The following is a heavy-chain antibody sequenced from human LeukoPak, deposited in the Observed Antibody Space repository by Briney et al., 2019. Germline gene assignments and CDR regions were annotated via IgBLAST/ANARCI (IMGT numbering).Heavy chain of an antibody. Sequence: ASVKVSCKASGGTFSSYAISWVRQAPGQGLERMGGIIPIFGTANYAQKFQGGVTITADESTSTAYMELSSLRSEDTAVYYCARDFHSNFDYWGQGTLVTVSS. CDR2: IIPIFGTA. V-gene: IGHV1-69*01. D-gene: IGHD4-11*01. CDR1: GGTFSSYA. CDR3: ARDFHSNFDY. J-gene: IGHJ4*02.